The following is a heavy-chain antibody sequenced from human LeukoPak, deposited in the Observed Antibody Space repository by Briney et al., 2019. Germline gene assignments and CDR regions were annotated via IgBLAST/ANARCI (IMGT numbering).Heavy chain of an antibody. CDR2: ISWDGDST. D-gene: IGHD3-22*01. Sequence: GGSLRLSCAASGVTFSSYAMHWVRQAPGKGLECVSLISWDGDSTYYSDSVKGRFTISRDNNKNSLYLQMNSLRTEDTALYYCATAPYDSIGIFDYWGQGTLVTVSS. CDR1: GVTFSSYA. CDR3: ATAPYDSIGIFDY. V-gene: IGHV3-43D*03. J-gene: IGHJ4*02.